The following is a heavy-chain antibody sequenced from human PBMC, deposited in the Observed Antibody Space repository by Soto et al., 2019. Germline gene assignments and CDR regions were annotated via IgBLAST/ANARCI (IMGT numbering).Heavy chain of an antibody. J-gene: IGHJ4*02. D-gene: IGHD1-26*01. CDR3: ARVPGHKNSREDF. CDR2: INPKSGDT. V-gene: IGHV1-2*02. CDR1: GYTFTHYF. Sequence: QVRLMQSGPEVRRPGASVTVSCKASGYTFTHYFIHWVRRAPGQGLEWMGYINPKSGDTHYSQTFRGRVSMTRDTSTDTANMGLSSLKSDDTAVYFCARVPGHKNSREDFWGQGTPITVSS.